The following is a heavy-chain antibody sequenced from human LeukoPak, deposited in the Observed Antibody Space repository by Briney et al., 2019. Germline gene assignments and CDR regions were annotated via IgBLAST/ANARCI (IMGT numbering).Heavy chain of an antibody. J-gene: IGHJ4*02. CDR3: AREGGYYDSSGYFHY. D-gene: IGHD3-22*01. Sequence: GGSLRLSCAASGFTFSSYAMRWVRQAPGKGLEWVAVISYDGSNKYYADSVKGRFTISKDNSKNTLYLQMNSLRAEDTAVYYCAREGGYYDSSGYFHYWGQGTLVTVSS. CDR2: ISYDGSNK. V-gene: IGHV3-30-3*01. CDR1: GFTFSSYA.